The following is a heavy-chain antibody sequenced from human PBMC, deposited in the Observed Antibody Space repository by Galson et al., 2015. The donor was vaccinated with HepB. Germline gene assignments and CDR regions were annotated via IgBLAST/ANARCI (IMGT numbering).Heavy chain of an antibody. V-gene: IGHV1-18*04. CDR1: GYTFTTYG. CDR3: ARDREAARPGWFDP. J-gene: IGHJ5*02. D-gene: IGHD6-6*01. Sequence: SVKVSCKASGYTFTTYGISWVRQAPGQEFEWMGWISAYNGNTNYAQKFQGRVTMTTDASTSTAYMELRSLRFDDTAVYYCARDREAARPGWFDPWGQGTLVPVSS. CDR2: ISAYNGNT.